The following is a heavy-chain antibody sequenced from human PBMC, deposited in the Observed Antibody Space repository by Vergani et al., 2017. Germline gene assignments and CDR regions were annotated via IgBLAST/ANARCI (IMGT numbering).Heavy chain of an antibody. J-gene: IGHJ6*03. CDR2: ISSSSSYI. CDR3: ARGGCDFWSGYYPGGYYDYMDV. Sequence: EVQLVESGGGLVKPGGSLRLSCAASGFTFSSYSMNWVRQAPGKGLEWVSSISSSSSYIYYADSVKGRFTISRDNAKNSLYLQMNSLRAEDTAVYYCARGGCDFWSGYYPGGYYDYMDVWG. V-gene: IGHV3-21*01. D-gene: IGHD3-3*01. CDR1: GFTFSSYS.